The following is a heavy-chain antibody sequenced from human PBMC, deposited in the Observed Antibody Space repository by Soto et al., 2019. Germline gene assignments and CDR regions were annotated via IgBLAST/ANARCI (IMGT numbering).Heavy chain of an antibody. J-gene: IGHJ6*02. V-gene: IGHV4-39*01. D-gene: IGHD2-15*01. CDR3: ARLGYPKSWGYYYGMDV. CDR1: GGSISSSSYY. CDR2: IYYSGST. Sequence: PSETLSLTCTVSGGSISSSSYYWGWIRQPPGKGLEWIGSIYYSGSTYYNPSLKSRVTISVDTSKNQFSLKLSSVTAADTAVYYCARLGYPKSWGYYYGMDVWGQGTTVTVSS.